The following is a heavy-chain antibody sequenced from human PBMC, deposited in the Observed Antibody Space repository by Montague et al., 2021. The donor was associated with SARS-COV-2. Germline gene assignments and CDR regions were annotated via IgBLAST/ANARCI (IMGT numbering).Heavy chain of an antibody. D-gene: IGHD2-15*01. Sequence: SETLSLTCDVYGGSFSSYWSWIRQPPGRGLEGVGQISHGGGTNYNPSLKSRVTISVDTSKNQVSLILSSVTAADTAVYYCSSHCGCGRCYFGMDVWGQGTTVTVSS. J-gene: IGHJ6*02. CDR2: ISHGGGT. CDR1: GGSFSSY. V-gene: IGHV4-34*01. CDR3: SSHCGCGRCYFGMDV.